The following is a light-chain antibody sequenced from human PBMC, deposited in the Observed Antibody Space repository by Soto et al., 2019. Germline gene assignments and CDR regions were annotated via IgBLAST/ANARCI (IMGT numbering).Light chain of an antibody. CDR1: SSNIGSKP. CDR2: SST. Sequence: QSVLTKPPSASGTPGQRVTISCSGSSSNIGSKPVNWYQQLPGTAPNLLIYSSTRRPSGVPARFSGSKSGNGASLTVSGLQAEDEADYYCSSYAGSSNVFETGTKVTVL. V-gene: IGLV1-44*01. CDR3: SSYAGSSNV. J-gene: IGLJ1*01.